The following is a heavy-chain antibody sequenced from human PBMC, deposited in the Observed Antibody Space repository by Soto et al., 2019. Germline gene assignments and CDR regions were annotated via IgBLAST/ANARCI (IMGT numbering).Heavy chain of an antibody. D-gene: IGHD1-26*01. CDR3: ARDPGGANAFDI. J-gene: IGHJ3*02. Sequence: EVQLVESGGGLAKPGGSLRLSCAASRFTFISYSMNWVRQAPGKGLEWVSSISSSSSYIYYADSGKGRFTISRDNAKNSLFLQMSSLRAEDTAVYYCARDPGGANAFDIWGQGTMVTVSS. CDR2: ISSSSSYI. CDR1: RFTFISYS. V-gene: IGHV3-21*01.